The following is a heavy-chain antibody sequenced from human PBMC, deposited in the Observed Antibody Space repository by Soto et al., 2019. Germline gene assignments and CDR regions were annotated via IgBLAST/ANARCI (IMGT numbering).Heavy chain of an antibody. V-gene: IGHV3-23*01. CDR2: ISESSSNT. J-gene: IGHJ5*01. Sequence: GGALRLSCAASGLTFSRHAMAWVRQAPGKGLEWLSSISESSSNTYYADSVKGRFTISKDNSKNMLYLQMNSLRDEDTSVYYCAKQPNAFHSWGPGTLVTLSS. CDR3: AKQPNAFHS. CDR1: GLTFSRHA.